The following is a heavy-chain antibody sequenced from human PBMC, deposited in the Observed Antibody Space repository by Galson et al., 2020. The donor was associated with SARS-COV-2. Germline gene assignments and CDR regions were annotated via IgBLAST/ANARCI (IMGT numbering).Heavy chain of an antibody. Sequence: ASVKVSCKVSGYTLTELSMHWVRQALGKGLEWMGGFDPEDGETIYAQKFQGRVTMTEDTSTDTAYMELSSLRSEDTAVYYCATATPITMTGWFDPWGQGTLVTVSS. D-gene: IGHD3-22*01. J-gene: IGHJ5*02. V-gene: IGHV1-24*01. CDR3: ATATPITMTGWFDP. CDR1: GYTLTELS. CDR2: FDPEDGET.